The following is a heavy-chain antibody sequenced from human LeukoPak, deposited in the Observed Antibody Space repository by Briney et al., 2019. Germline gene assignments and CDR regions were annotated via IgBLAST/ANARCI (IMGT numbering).Heavy chain of an antibody. J-gene: IGHJ4*02. V-gene: IGHV3-23*01. D-gene: IGHD5-12*01. CDR3: AKDAYSGYVH. Sequence: GGSLRLSCAASGFTFSSYAMSWVRQAPGKGLEWVSAISGSGGSTYYADSGKGRFTISRDNSKNTLYLQMNSLRDDATAVYYSAKDAYSGYVHWGQGTLVTVSS. CDR2: ISGSGGST. CDR1: GFTFSSYA.